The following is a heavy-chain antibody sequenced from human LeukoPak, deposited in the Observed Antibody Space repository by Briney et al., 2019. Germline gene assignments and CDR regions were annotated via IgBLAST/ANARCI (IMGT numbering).Heavy chain of an antibody. Sequence: ASVKVSCKASGYTFTSFGISWVRQAPGQGLEWMGWISAYNGNTNYAQKLQGRVTMTTDTSTSTAYMELRSLRSDDTAVYYCARVHTGTRDFDYWGQGTLVTVSS. CDR1: GYTFTSFG. CDR3: ARVHTGTRDFDY. V-gene: IGHV1-18*01. J-gene: IGHJ4*02. D-gene: IGHD1-1*01. CDR2: ISAYNGNT.